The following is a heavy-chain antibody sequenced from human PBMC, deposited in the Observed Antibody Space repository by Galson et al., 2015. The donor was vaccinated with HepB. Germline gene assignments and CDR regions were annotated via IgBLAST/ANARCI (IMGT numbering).Heavy chain of an antibody. J-gene: IGHJ4*02. CDR1: GFTFSSYG. CDR3: AREMHSSSYLFDY. V-gene: IGHV3-33*01. CDR2: IWYDGSNK. D-gene: IGHD6-6*01. Sequence: SLRLSCAASGFTFSSYGMHWVRQAPGKGLEWVAVIWYDGSNKYYADSVKGRFTISRDNSKNTLYLQMNSLRAEDTAVYYCAREMHSSSYLFDYWGQGTLVTVSS.